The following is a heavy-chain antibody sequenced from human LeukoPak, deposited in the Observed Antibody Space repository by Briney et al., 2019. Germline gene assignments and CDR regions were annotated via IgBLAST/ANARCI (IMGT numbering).Heavy chain of an antibody. CDR1: GGSVSSGSYY. J-gene: IGHJ5*02. V-gene: IGHV4-39*01. D-gene: IGHD5-18*01. CDR3: ARHLTRYGIGYGWDPNWFDP. Sequence: PSETLSLTCTVSGGSVSSGSYYWSWIRQPPGKGLEWIGSMYYSGSTYYNPSLKSRVTISVDTSKNQFSLKLSSVTAADTAVYYCARHLTRYGIGYGWDPNWFDPWGQGTLVTVSS. CDR2: MYYSGST.